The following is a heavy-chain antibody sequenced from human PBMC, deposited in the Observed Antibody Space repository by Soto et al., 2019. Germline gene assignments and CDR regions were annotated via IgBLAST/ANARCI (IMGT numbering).Heavy chain of an antibody. V-gene: IGHV4-38-2*01. Sequence: RTCAVSGYSISSGYYWGWIRQPPGKGLEWNGSIYHSGSTYYNASLKSRVTISVDTSKNQFSLKLTSVTDVDTAVYYCASGIDFYYAMDVWGQGTTVTVSS. J-gene: IGHJ6*01. CDR2: IYHSGST. CDR3: ASGIDFYYAMDV. CDR1: GYSISSGYY.